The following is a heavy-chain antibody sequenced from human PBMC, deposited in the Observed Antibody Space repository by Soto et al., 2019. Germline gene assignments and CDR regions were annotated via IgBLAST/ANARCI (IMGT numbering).Heavy chain of an antibody. Sequence: EVQLVESGGGLVQPGGSLRLSCAASGFTFSSYWMRWVRQAPGKGLEWVANIKQDGSEKYYVDSVKGRFTISRDNAKNSLYLQMNSLRAEDTAVYYCAREAADTAMDRGAYFDYWGQGTLVTVSS. CDR2: IKQDGSEK. J-gene: IGHJ4*02. CDR3: AREAADTAMDRGAYFDY. CDR1: GFTFSSYW. V-gene: IGHV3-7*03. D-gene: IGHD5-18*01.